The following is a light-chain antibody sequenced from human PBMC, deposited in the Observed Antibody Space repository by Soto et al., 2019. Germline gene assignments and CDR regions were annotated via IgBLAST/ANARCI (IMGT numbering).Light chain of an antibody. CDR1: QSSSNY. J-gene: IGKJ1*01. V-gene: IGKV3-11*01. Sequence: EIVLTQSPATLSLSPGERATLSCRASQSSSNYLAWYQHRPGQAARLLIYDASTRATGIPARFSGSGSGTDFTLTISSLEPEDFAVYFCQLRSNWPPTWTFGQGTKVEVK. CDR2: DAS. CDR3: QLRSNWPPTWT.